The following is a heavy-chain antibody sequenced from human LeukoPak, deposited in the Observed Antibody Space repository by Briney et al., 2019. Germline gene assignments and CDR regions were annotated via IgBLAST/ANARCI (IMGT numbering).Heavy chain of an antibody. Sequence: GGSLRLSCAASGFTFSSYGMHWVRQAPGKGLEWVAIISYDGSDKYYADSVEGRFTISRDNSKNTLYVQMNSLRAEDTAIYYCAKDGALRQWLVSGDYYYGMDVWGKGTTVTVSS. J-gene: IGHJ6*04. V-gene: IGHV3-30*18. CDR1: GFTFSSYG. D-gene: IGHD6-19*01. CDR2: ISYDGSDK. CDR3: AKDGALRQWLVSGDYYYGMDV.